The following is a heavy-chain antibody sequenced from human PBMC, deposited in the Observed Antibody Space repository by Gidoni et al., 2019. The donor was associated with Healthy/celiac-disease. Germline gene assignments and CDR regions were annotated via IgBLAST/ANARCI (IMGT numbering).Heavy chain of an antibody. CDR3: ARNLALMGAKGGHDAFDI. J-gene: IGHJ3*02. D-gene: IGHD1-26*01. V-gene: IGHV3-30-3*01. CDR2: ISYDGSNK. CDR1: GFTFSHVA. Sequence: QVQLVESGGGGVQPGRYLSLSCAASGFTFSHVALHWVRQAPGKGLEWVAVISYDGSNKYYADSVKGRFTISRDNSKNTLYLQMNSLRAEDTAVYYCARNLALMGAKGGHDAFDIWGQGTMVTVSS.